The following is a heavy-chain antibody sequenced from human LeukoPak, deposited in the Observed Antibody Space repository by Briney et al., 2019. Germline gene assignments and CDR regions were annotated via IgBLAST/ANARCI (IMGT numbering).Heavy chain of an antibody. Sequence: GGSLRLSCAASGFTFSSYAMSWVRQAPGKGLEWVSAISGSGGSTYYADSVKGRFTISRDNSKNPLYLQMNSLRAEDTAVYYCVGGGWYDLGWFDPWGQGTLVTVSS. CDR2: ISGSGGST. D-gene: IGHD6-19*01. CDR3: VGGGWYDLGWFDP. J-gene: IGHJ5*02. CDR1: GFTFSSYA. V-gene: IGHV3-23*01.